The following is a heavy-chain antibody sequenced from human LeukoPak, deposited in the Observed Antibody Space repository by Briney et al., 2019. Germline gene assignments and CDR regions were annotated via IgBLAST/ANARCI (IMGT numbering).Heavy chain of an antibody. CDR3: ASGRTTFDH. CDR1: GFTFSFYS. CDR2: ISSSSSTI. D-gene: IGHD2/OR15-2a*01. J-gene: IGHJ4*02. Sequence: PGGSLRLSCAASGFTFSFYSMNWVRQAPGKGLEWVSYISSSSSTIYYADSMKGRFTISRDNAKNSLYLQMNSLRAEDTAVYYCASGRTTFDHWGQGTLVTVSS. V-gene: IGHV3-48*04.